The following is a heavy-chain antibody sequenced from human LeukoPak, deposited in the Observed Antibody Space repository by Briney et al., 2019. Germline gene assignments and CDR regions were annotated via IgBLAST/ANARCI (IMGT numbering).Heavy chain of an antibody. CDR2: IYYSGST. D-gene: IGHD6-19*01. V-gene: IGHV4-39*01. CDR3: ARQGSSGSEVDY. J-gene: IGHJ4*02. Sequence: SETLSRTCTVSGGSISSSSHYWGWIRQPPGKGLEWIGSIYYSGSTYYNPSLKSRVTISVDTSKNQFSLKLSSVTAADTAVYYCARQGSSGSEVDYWGQGTLVTVSS. CDR1: GGSISSSSHY.